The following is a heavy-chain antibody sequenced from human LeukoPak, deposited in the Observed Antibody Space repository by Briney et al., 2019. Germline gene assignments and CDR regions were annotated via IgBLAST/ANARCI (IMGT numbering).Heavy chain of an antibody. CDR3: AKEYTGTFSPFPSYFDN. CDR1: GFTFSSYA. CDR2: ITGSGGRT. V-gene: IGHV3-23*01. J-gene: IGHJ4*02. Sequence: GGSLRLSCAASGFTFSSYAMNWVRQAPGKGLEWVSAITGSGGRTYYADSVKGRFTISRGNSKNTLYLQMNSLRAEDTAIYYCAKEYTGTFSPFPSYFDNWGQGTLVTVSS. D-gene: IGHD1-26*01.